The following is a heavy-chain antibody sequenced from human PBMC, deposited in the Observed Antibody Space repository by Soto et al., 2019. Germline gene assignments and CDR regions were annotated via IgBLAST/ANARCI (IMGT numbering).Heavy chain of an antibody. D-gene: IGHD3-22*01. CDR1: GYSIRSGHH. CDR2: IYHGGST. V-gene: IGHV4-38-2*01. J-gene: IGHJ4*02. Sequence: SETLSLTCAVSGYSIRSGHHWGWIRQPPGKGLEWIGSIYHGGSTYFNPSLKSRLTISVDTSKSQFSLKLSSVTAADTAVYYCARHADSSSYYYPFDYWGQGTQVTVSS. CDR3: ARHADSSSYYYPFDY.